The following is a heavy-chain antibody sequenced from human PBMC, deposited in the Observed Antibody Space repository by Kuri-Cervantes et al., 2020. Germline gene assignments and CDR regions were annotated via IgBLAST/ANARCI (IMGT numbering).Heavy chain of an antibody. Sequence: GESLKISCAASGFTFSSYAMSWVRQAPGKGLEWVSAISGSGGSTYYADSVKGRFTISRDNSKNTLYLQMNSLRAEDTAVYYCANDPGDSSGWFGYYYYYYMDVWGKGTTVTVSS. D-gene: IGHD6-19*01. CDR1: GFTFSSYA. V-gene: IGHV3-23*01. CDR3: ANDPGDSSGWFGYYYYYYMDV. CDR2: ISGSGGST. J-gene: IGHJ6*03.